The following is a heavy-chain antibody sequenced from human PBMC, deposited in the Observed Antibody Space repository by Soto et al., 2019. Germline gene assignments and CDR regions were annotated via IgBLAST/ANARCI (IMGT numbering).Heavy chain of an antibody. CDR1: GFTFSSYG. CDR3: ARAHAGPHDAFDI. Sequence: GGSLRLSCAASGFTFSSYGMHWVRQAPGKGLEWVAVIWYDGSNKYYADSVKGRFTISRDNSKNTLYLQMNSLRAEDTAVYYCARAHAGPHDAFDIWGQGTMVTVSS. D-gene: IGHD6-13*01. V-gene: IGHV3-33*01. CDR2: IWYDGSNK. J-gene: IGHJ3*02.